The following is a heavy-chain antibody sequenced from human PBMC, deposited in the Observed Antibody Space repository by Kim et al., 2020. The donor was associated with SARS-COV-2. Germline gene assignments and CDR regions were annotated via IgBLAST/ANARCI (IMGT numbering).Heavy chain of an antibody. J-gene: IGHJ4*02. D-gene: IGHD2-15*01. CDR3: TRAPEGYD. Sequence: ASVKVSCKASGYTFTTSPIHWVRQAPGQRLEWMGWINAGNGDTKYSQRFQDRVTITRDTSASTVYMELSSLRSEDTAVYYCTRAPEGYDWGQGTLVTVPS. V-gene: IGHV1-3*01. CDR2: INAGNGDT. CDR1: GYTFTTSP.